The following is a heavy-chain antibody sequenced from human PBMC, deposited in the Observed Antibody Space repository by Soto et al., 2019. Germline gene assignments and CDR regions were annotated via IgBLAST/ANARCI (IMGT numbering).Heavy chain of an antibody. CDR1: GGTFSSYT. CDR2: IIPILGIA. J-gene: IGHJ3*02. V-gene: IGHV1-69*08. D-gene: IGHD2-15*01. CDR3: ARDMTSIVVVVAAKGPDAFDI. Sequence: QVQLVQSGAEVKKPGSLVKVSCKASGGTFSSYTISWVRQAPGQGLEWMGRIIPILGIANYAQKFQGRVTITADKSTSTAYMELSSLRSEDTAVYYCARDMTSIVVVVAAKGPDAFDIWGQGTMVTVSS.